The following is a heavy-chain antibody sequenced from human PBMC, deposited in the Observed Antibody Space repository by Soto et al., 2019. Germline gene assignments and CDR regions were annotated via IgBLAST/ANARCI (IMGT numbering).Heavy chain of an antibody. V-gene: IGHV1-8*01. CDR3: ARCGYTANWFEP. CDR1: RYTFTSYD. J-gene: IGHJ5*02. D-gene: IGHD2-2*02. Sequence: ASAKVSCKASRYTFTSYDSYWVRHATRQGLEWMGWMNPNSGNTGYAQKFQGRVTMTRNTSISTAYMELSSLRSEDTAVYYCARCGYTANWFEPWGPGTLVTVSS. CDR2: MNPNSGNT.